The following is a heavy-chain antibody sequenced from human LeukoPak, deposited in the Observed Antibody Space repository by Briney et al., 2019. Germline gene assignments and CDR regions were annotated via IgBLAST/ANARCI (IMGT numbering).Heavy chain of an antibody. CDR3: ARVLYHNGWYFDL. D-gene: IGHD2-8*01. CDR1: GGSISSRSYY. J-gene: IGHJ2*01. V-gene: IGHV4-39*07. CDR2: IYSSGST. Sequence: SSETLSLTCTVSGGSISSRSYYWGWIRQTPGKGLEWIGSIYSSGSTYYNPSLKSPFTISVDTSKNQFSLKLSSVTAADTAVYYCARVLYHNGWYFDLWGRGTLVTVSS.